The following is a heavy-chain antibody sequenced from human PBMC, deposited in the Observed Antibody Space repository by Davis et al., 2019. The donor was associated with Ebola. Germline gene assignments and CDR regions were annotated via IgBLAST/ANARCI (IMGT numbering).Heavy chain of an antibody. J-gene: IGHJ5*02. CDR1: GSTFSDYW. CDR2: INSDGSST. V-gene: IGHV3-74*01. CDR3: ARVKRYCTDGVCNNWFDP. D-gene: IGHD2-8*01. Sequence: GESLKISCAASGSTFSDYWMHWVRQAPGKGLVWVSRINSDGSSTSYADSVKGRFTISRDNAKNTLYLQMNSLRAEDTAVYYCARVKRYCTDGVCNNWFDPWGQGTLVTVSS.